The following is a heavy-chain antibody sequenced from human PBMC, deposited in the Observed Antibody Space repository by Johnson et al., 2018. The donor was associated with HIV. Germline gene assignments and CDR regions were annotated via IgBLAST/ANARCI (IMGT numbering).Heavy chain of an antibody. D-gene: IGHD3-3*01. CDR1: GFTFDDHG. V-gene: IGHV3-23*04. CDR2: ISGSGGSR. J-gene: IGHJ3*02. CDR3: AKARFLEHAFDI. Sequence: VQLVESGGGVVRPGGSLRLSCAASGFTFDDHGMSWVRQAPGKGLEWVSGISGSGGSRYYADSVKGRFTISRDNSKNTRYLQMNSLRAEDTAVYYCAKARFLEHAFDIWGQGTMVTVSS.